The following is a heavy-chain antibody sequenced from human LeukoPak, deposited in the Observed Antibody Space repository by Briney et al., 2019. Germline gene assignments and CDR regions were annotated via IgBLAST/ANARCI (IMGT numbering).Heavy chain of an antibody. D-gene: IGHD1-26*01. CDR1: GFTFSSYA. J-gene: IGHJ4*02. CDR2: ISYDGSNK. CDR3: ARRKESGGSYFFDY. V-gene: IGHV3-30*04. Sequence: GGSLRLSCAASGFTFSSYAMHWVRQAPGKGLEWVAVISYDGSNKYYADSVKGRFTISRDNSKNTLCLQMNSLRADDTAVYYCARRKESGGSYFFDYWGQGTLVTVSS.